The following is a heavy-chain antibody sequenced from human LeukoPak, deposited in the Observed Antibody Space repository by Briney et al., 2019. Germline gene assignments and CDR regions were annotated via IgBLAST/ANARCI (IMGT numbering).Heavy chain of an antibody. V-gene: IGHV4-39*01. CDR1: GGSISSNSYS. Sequence: SETLSLTCTVSGGSISSNSYSWGWIRQPPGKGLEWIGSIYYSGSTYYNSSLKSRVTISVDTSKSQFSLKLSSVTAADTAVYYCARHPYYYYGMDVWGQGTTVTVSS. J-gene: IGHJ6*02. CDR3: ARHPYYYYGMDV. CDR2: IYYSGST.